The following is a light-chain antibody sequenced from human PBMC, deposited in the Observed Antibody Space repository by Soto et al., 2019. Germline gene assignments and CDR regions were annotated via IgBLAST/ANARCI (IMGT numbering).Light chain of an antibody. CDR1: QSVSSY. J-gene: IGKJ5*01. CDR2: DAS. V-gene: IGKV3-11*01. Sequence: EIVLTQYPATRSLSPGERATLSCRASQSVSSYLAWYQQKPGQAPRLLIYDASNRATGIPARFSGSGSGTDFTLTISRLETEDFAVYYCQQYDNSPITFGQGTRLEIK. CDR3: QQYDNSPIT.